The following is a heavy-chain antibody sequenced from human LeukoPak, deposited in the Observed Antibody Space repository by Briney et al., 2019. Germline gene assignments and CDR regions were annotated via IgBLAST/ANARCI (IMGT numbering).Heavy chain of an antibody. Sequence: ASVRVSCKASGYIFTDYGITWVRQAPGQGLEWMGIINPNGGSTNCAQKFQGRVTMTRDTSTSTVYMELRSLRSEDTAVYYCARLPWETSRPPEPDYWGQGTLVTVSS. CDR3: ARLPWETSRPPEPDY. V-gene: IGHV1-46*01. CDR2: INPNGGST. D-gene: IGHD1-14*01. CDR1: GYIFTDYG. J-gene: IGHJ4*02.